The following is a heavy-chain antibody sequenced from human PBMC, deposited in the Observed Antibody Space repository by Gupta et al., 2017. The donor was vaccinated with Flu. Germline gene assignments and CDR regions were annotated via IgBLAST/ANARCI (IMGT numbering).Heavy chain of an antibody. V-gene: IGHV1-69*01. CDR2: IIAAFGTA. CDR1: GGSFSSYT. Sequence: QVQLVQSGPEVKKPGSSVKVSCKASGGSFSSYTFTWVRQAPGQGLEGKGGIIAAFGTATYAHKFQGRASMTADESTSTVQLELGGLRSGDPAVYYCARGGGFSYGWDDAYDIWGQGTLVTVSS. CDR3: ARGGGFSYGWDDAYDI. D-gene: IGHD5-18*01. J-gene: IGHJ3*02.